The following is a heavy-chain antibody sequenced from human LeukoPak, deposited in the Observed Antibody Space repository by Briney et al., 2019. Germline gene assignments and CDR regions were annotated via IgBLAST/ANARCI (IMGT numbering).Heavy chain of an antibody. Sequence: VASVKVSCKASGYTFTSYGISWVRQAPGQGLEWMGWISAYNGNTNYAQKLQGRVTLTTDRTTSTAYLELRSLRSDDTAVYYCARDPSNTSGWKTWFDPWGQGTLVTVSS. J-gene: IGHJ5*02. D-gene: IGHD6-19*01. V-gene: IGHV1-18*01. CDR2: ISAYNGNT. CDR3: ARDPSNTSGWKTWFDP. CDR1: GYTFTSYG.